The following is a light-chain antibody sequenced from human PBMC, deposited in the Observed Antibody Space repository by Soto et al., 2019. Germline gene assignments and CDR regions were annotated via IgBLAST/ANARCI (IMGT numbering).Light chain of an antibody. V-gene: IGLV2-14*03. CDR2: DVS. CDR1: SSDVGGYNS. CDR3: SSYSTGGSYV. J-gene: IGLJ1*01. Sequence: QSVLTQPASVSGSPGQSIAISCTGTSSDVGGYNSASWYQQHPGKAPKLLIYDVSNRPSGVSNRFSGSKSGNTASLTISGLQAEDDADYYCSSYSTGGSYVFGTGTKVTVL.